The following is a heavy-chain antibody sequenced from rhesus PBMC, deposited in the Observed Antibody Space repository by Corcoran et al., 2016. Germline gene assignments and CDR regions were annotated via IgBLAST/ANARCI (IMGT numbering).Heavy chain of an antibody. V-gene: IGHV5-43*02. CDR1: GYSFTSYW. D-gene: IGHD6S26*01. CDR3: AKFSSGWSGFDY. J-gene: IGHJ4*01. CDR2: ICPLDSES. Sequence: EVQLVQSGAEVKRPGESLKISCKTSGYSFTSYWISWVRQMPGKGLEGRGTICPLDSESRHNPSFQGPVTISADKSISTTYLQWSSLKASDTATYYCAKFSSGWSGFDYWGQGVLVTVSS.